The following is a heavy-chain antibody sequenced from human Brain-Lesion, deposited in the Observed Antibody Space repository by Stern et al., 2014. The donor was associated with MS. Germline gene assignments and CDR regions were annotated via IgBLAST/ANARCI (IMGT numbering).Heavy chain of an antibody. V-gene: IGHV4-39*01. CDR1: GGSVSSTSYA. CDR3: AGEEDIRYCSGGSCTGNWFDP. D-gene: IGHD2-15*01. Sequence: QVQLQESGPGLVKPSETLSLTCTVAGGSVSSTSYAWDWIRQPPGKGLEWIGTIYYSGNTYYSPSLKSRLTISLDTSKNQFSLQLRSGTAADTAVYYCAGEEDIRYCSGGSCTGNWFDPWGQGTLVTVSS. CDR2: IYYSGNT. J-gene: IGHJ5*02.